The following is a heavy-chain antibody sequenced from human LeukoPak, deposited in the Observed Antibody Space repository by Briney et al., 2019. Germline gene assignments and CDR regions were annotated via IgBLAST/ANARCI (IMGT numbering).Heavy chain of an antibody. D-gene: IGHD2/OR15-2a*01. CDR2: INPDNGKT. V-gene: IGHV1-2*02. CDR3: ARTEPAVSVVDASDV. J-gene: IGHJ3*01. Sequence: ASMRVSCKASGYNFNSYYIHWVRQAPGQGLTWMGWINPDNGKTKYEPRFQGRVTMTWDTSINTAYVDLTGLRSDDTAVYYCARTEPAVSVVDASDVRGQGTVVTVSS. CDR1: GYNFNSYY.